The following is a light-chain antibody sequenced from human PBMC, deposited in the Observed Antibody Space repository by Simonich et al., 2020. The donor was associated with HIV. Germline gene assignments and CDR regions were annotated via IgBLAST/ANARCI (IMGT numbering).Light chain of an antibody. CDR2: AAS. Sequence: DIQMPQSPSSLSASVGERVTITCRASQSISSYLNWYHQKPGKAPKLLIYAASSVQSGVPSRFSGSGSGTDFALTISSLQPEDFATYFCQQIYSTPLTFGGGTKLEIK. CDR1: QSISSY. J-gene: IGKJ4*01. CDR3: QQIYSTPLT. V-gene: IGKV1-39*01.